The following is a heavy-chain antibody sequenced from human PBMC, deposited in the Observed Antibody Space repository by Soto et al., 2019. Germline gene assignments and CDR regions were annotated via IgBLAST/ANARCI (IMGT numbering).Heavy chain of an antibody. D-gene: IGHD6-13*01. V-gene: IGHV3-7*03. Sequence: EVQLVESGGGLVQPGGSLRLSCAASGFTFSSYWMSWVRQAPGKGLEWVANIKQDGSENYYVDSVKGRFTISRDNAKNSLYLQMNSLRSEDTAVYYCARGRGIGIAAAGVTWYFDLWGRGTLVTVSS. CDR1: GFTFSSYW. CDR2: IKQDGSEN. J-gene: IGHJ2*01. CDR3: ARGRGIGIAAAGVTWYFDL.